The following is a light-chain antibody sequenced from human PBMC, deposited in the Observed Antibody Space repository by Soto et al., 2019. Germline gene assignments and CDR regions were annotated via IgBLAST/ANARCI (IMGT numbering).Light chain of an antibody. V-gene: IGLV1-44*01. CDR3: AAWDDSLNVL. CDR1: SSNIGSNT. CDR2: SNN. J-gene: IGLJ2*01. Sequence: VLTQPPSASGTPGQRVTISCSGSSSNIGSNTVNWYQQLPGTAPKLLIYSNNQRPSGVPDRFSGSKSGTSASLAISGLQSEDEADYYCAAWDDSLNVLFGGGTKVTVL.